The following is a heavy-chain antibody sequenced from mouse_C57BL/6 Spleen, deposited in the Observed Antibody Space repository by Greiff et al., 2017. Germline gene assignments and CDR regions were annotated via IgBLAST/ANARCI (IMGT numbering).Heavy chain of an antibody. J-gene: IGHJ1*03. Sequence: VQLQQSGPELVKPGASVKLSCKASGYTFTSYDINWVKQRPGEGLAWIGWIYPRDGSTKYNEKFKGKATLTVDTSSSTAYMELHSLTSEDSAVYFCARWEAYYSKGRYFDVWGTGTTVTVSS. CDR2: IYPRDGST. CDR3: ARWEAYYSKGRYFDV. CDR1: GYTFTSYD. V-gene: IGHV1-85*01. D-gene: IGHD2-5*01.